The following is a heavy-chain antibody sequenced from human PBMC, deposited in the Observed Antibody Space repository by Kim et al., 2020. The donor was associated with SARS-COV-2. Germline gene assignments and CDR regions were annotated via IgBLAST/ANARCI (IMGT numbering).Heavy chain of an antibody. D-gene: IGHD4-17*01. Sequence: GGSLRLSCAASGFTFSSYAMHWVRQAPGKGLEWVAVISYDGSNKYYADSVKGRFTISRDNSKNTLYLQMDSLRAEDTAVYYCARDRRSLTVRGYFDLWGRGTLVTVSS. CDR2: ISYDGSNK. J-gene: IGHJ2*01. CDR1: GFTFSSYA. V-gene: IGHV3-30-3*01. CDR3: ARDRRSLTVRGYFDL.